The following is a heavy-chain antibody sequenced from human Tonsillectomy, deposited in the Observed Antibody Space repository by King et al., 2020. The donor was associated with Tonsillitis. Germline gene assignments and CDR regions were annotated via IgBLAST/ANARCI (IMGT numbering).Heavy chain of an antibody. CDR2: SSWNGVYI. V-gene: IGHV3-9*01. D-gene: IGHD3-22*01. CDR3: AKAQTTMIVPGGMDV. J-gene: IGHJ6*02. CDR1: GFTFDDYA. Sequence: VQLVESGGGLVQPGRSLRLSCAASGFTFDDYAMNWVRQAPGKGLEWVSGSSWNGVYIAYADSVKGRFTISRDNAKKSLYLQMNSLRAEDTALYYCAKAQTTMIVPGGMDVWGQGTTVTVSS.